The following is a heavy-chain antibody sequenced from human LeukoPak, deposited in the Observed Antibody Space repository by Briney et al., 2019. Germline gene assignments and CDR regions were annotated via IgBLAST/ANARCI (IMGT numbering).Heavy chain of an antibody. CDR3: ARGLSGYSYGYMGYYYYMDV. D-gene: IGHD5-18*01. Sequence: SVKVSCKASGGTFSSYAISWVRQAPGQVLEWMGRMIPIFGTANYAQKFQGRVTITSDESTSTAYMELSSLRSEDTAVYYCARGLSGYSYGYMGYYYYMDVWGKGTTVTVSS. CDR2: MIPIFGTA. J-gene: IGHJ6*03. V-gene: IGHV1-69*15. CDR1: GGTFSSYA.